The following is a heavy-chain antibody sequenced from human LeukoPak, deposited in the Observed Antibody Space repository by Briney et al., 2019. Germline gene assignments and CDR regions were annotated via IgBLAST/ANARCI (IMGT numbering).Heavy chain of an antibody. CDR1: GFTFSSYA. J-gene: IGHJ4*02. Sequence: GGSLRLSCAASGFTFSSYAMHWVRQAPGKGLEWVAVISYDGSNKYYADSVKGRFTISRDNSKNTLYLQMNSLRAEDTAVYYCARTYIAVAWDYWGQGTLVTVSS. D-gene: IGHD6-19*01. V-gene: IGHV3-30*04. CDR2: ISYDGSNK. CDR3: ARTYIAVAWDY.